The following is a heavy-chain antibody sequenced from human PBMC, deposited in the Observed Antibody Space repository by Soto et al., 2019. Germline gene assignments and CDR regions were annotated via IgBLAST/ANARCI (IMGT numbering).Heavy chain of an antibody. D-gene: IGHD6-13*01. CDR3: AREHPRSIAAAGQVVGFDY. V-gene: IGHV6-1*01. CDR1: GDSVSSNSAA. Sequence: QSQTLSLTCAISGDSVSSNSAAWNWIRQSPSRGLEWLGRTYYRSKWYNDYAVSVKSRITINPDTSKNQFSLQLNSVTPEDTAVYYCAREHPRSIAAAGQVVGFDYWGQGTLVTVSS. CDR2: TYYRSKWYN. J-gene: IGHJ4*02.